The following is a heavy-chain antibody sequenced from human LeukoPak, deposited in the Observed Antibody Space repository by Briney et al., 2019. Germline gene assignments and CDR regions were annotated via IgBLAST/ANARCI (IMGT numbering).Heavy chain of an antibody. CDR3: ANLYYYDSSGYDAFDI. D-gene: IGHD3-22*01. CDR1: GFTFSSYW. V-gene: IGHV3-7*01. CDR2: IKQDGSEK. J-gene: IGHJ3*02. Sequence: GGSLRLSCAASGFTFSSYWMSWVRQAPGKGLEWVANIKQDGSEKYYVDSVKGRFTISRDNAKNSLSLQMNSLRAEDTAVYYCANLYYYDSSGYDAFDIWGQGTMVTVSS.